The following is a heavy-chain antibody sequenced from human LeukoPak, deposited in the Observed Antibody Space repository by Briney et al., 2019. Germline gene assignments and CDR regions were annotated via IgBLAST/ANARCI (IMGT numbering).Heavy chain of an antibody. Sequence: SETLSLTCTVSGGSISSYYWSWIRQPAGKGLEWIGRVYTSGITNYNPSLKSRITMSVDTSKNQFSLKLTSVTAADTAVYYCARHNGFDRGYYYYMDVWGKGTTVTVSS. J-gene: IGHJ6*03. CDR2: VYTSGIT. CDR1: GGSISSYY. CDR3: ARHNGFDRGYYYYMDV. D-gene: IGHD3-9*01. V-gene: IGHV4-4*07.